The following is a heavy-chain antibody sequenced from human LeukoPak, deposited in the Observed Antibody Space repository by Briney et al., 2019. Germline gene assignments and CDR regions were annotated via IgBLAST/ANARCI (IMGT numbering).Heavy chain of an antibody. D-gene: IGHD4-11*01. J-gene: IGHJ5*02. CDR1: GGSISSYY. Sequence: SETLSLTCTVSGGSISSYYWSWIRQPPGKGLEWIGYIYYSGSTSYNPSLKSRVTISVDTSKNQFSLKLSSVTAADTAVYYCAREETRSWFDPWGQGTLVTVSS. V-gene: IGHV4-59*01. CDR3: AREETRSWFDP. CDR2: IYYSGST.